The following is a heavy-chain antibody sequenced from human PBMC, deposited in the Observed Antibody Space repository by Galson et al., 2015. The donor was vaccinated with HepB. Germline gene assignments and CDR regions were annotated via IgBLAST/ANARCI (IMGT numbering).Heavy chain of an antibody. CDR2: INPNSGVT. J-gene: IGHJ6*02. CDR3: ARAYCSSPSCYGDRYYYYFAMDV. D-gene: IGHD2-2*01. CDR1: GYTFSDYY. V-gene: IGHV1-2*02. Sequence: SVKVSCKASGYTFSDYYIHWVRQAPGQGPEWMGWINPNSGVTNYAQDFQDRVTMTRDTSISTAYFELRRLRSDDTAVYHCARAYCSSPSCYGDRYYYYFAMDVWGQGPTVPVSS.